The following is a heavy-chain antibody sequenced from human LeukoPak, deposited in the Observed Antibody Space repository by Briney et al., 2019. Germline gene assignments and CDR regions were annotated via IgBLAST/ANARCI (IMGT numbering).Heavy chain of an antibody. CDR1: GFTFSTYW. Sequence: GGSLRLSCAASGFTFSTYWMYWVRQAPGKGLVWVSHINTDGRSTSYADSVKGRFTISRDNAKNTLYLQMNSLRVEDTAVYYCARVERPRYFDYWGQGTLVTVSS. CDR2: INTDGRST. D-gene: IGHD1-26*01. J-gene: IGHJ4*02. CDR3: ARVERPRYFDY. V-gene: IGHV3-74*01.